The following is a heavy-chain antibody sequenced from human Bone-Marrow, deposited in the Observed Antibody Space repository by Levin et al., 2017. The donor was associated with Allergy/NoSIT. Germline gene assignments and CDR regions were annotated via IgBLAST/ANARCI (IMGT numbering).Heavy chain of an antibody. V-gene: IGHV3-49*04. CDR1: GFVFGDFG. D-gene: IGHD3-10*01. CDR3: TRDGSERGWGFGP. CDR2: IRIASFGMTT. J-gene: IGHJ5*02. Sequence: GESLKISCAASGFVFGDFGVSWVRQAPGKGLEWVGLIRIASFGMTTEYAASVEGRFSISRDDSKSFAYLQMNNLKTEDTGVNYCTRDGSERGWGFGPWGQGTRVIVSS.